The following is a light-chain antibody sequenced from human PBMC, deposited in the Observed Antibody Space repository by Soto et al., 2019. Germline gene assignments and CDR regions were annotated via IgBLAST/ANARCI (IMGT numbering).Light chain of an antibody. CDR1: SNDIGVYDF. CDR3: SSFAGSYSPYV. Sequence: QSALTQPPSASGSPGQSVTLSCTGTSNDIGVYDFVSWYQQHPGKAPKVIIYQVNKRPSGVPDRFSGSKSANTASLTVSGLRPEDEADYFCSSFAGSYSPYVFGTGTKVTVL. CDR2: QVN. V-gene: IGLV2-8*01. J-gene: IGLJ1*01.